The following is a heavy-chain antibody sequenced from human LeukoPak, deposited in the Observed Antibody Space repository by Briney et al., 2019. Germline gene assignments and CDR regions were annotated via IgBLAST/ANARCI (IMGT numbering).Heavy chain of an antibody. CDR3: ARVGPYDILTGYYDYYFDY. J-gene: IGHJ4*02. CDR1: GGSISSSSYY. D-gene: IGHD3-9*01. Sequence: SETPSLTCTVSGGSISSSSYYWGWTRQPPGKGLEWIGDVYYSGRTYSSPSLKSRVAISVDTSWNQFSLNLNSVTAADTAVYYCARVGPYDILTGYYDYYFDYWGQGTLVTVSS. CDR2: VYYSGRT. V-gene: IGHV4-39*01.